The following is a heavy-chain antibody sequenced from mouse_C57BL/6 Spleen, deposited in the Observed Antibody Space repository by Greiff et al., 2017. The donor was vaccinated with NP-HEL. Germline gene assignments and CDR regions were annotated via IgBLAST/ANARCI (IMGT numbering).Heavy chain of an antibody. D-gene: IGHD3-3*01. V-gene: IGHV1-76*01. J-gene: IGHJ4*01. CDR3: ARCLGRDDAMDY. CDR2: IYPGSGNT. Sequence: QVQLQQSGAELVRPGASVKLSCKASGYTFTDYYINWVKQSPGQGLEWIARIYPGSGNTYYNEKFKGKATLTAEKSSSTAYMQLSSLTSEDSAVYVCARCLGRDDAMDYWGQGTSVTVSS. CDR1: GYTFTDYY.